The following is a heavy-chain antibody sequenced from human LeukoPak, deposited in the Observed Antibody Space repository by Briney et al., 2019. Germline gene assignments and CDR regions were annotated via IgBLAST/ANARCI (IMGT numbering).Heavy chain of an antibody. V-gene: IGHV4-39*01. Sequence: SETLSLTCTVSGGSISSSSYYWGWIRQPPGKGLEWIGSIYYSGSTYHNPSLKSRVTISVDTSKNQFSLRLSSVTAADTAVYYCARQTYYYGSGRFYNAGNWFDPWGQGTLVTVSS. CDR1: GGSISSSSYY. CDR2: IYYSGST. J-gene: IGHJ5*02. CDR3: ARQTYYYGSGRFYNAGNWFDP. D-gene: IGHD3-10*01.